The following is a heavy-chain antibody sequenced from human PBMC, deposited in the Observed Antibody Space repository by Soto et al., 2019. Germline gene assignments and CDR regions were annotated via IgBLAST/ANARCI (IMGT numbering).Heavy chain of an antibody. Sequence: QVQLQQWGAGLLKPSETLSLTCAVYGGSFSGYYWSWIRQPPGKGLEWIGEINHSGSTNYNPSLMSRVTISVVTAKNQLSPKMSTVTAADTAMYYCARGSRLSGYSYGYDYATGSNAFDIWGQGTMVTVSS. CDR1: GGSFSGYY. J-gene: IGHJ3*02. D-gene: IGHD5-18*01. V-gene: IGHV4-34*01. CDR2: INHSGST. CDR3: ARGSRLSGYSYGYDYATGSNAFDI.